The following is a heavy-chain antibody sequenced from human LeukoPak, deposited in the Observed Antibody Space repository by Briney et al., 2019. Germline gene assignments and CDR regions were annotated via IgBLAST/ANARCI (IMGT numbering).Heavy chain of an antibody. V-gene: IGHV3-7*01. Sequence: PGGFLRLSCAASGFTVSSNYMSWVRQAPGKGLEWVINIRPDGGEKYFVDSVKGRFTISRDNAKNSLYLQMNSLRAEDTAVYYCARDLSGPSEYWGQGTLVTVSS. CDR2: IRPDGGEK. CDR3: ARDLSGPSEY. CDR1: GFTVSSNY. D-gene: IGHD2-15*01. J-gene: IGHJ4*02.